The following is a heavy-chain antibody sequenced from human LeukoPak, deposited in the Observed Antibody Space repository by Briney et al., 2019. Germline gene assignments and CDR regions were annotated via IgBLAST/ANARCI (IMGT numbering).Heavy chain of an antibody. CDR2: INHIGST. V-gene: IGHV4-34*01. J-gene: IGHJ5*02. D-gene: IGHD1-14*01. CDR3: ARIPNNARFPNWFDP. Sequence: SETLSLTCAVYGGSFSGYYWSWIRQPPGKGLEWIGEINHIGSTNYNPSLKSRVTISVDTSKNQFSLKLSSVTAADTAVYYCARIPNNARFPNWFDPWGQGTLVTVSS. CDR1: GGSFSGYY.